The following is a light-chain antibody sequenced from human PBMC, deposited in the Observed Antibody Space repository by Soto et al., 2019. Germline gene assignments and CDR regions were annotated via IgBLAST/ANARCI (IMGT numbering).Light chain of an antibody. CDR1: QTISSW. V-gene: IGKV1-5*03. J-gene: IGKJ1*01. CDR3: QQSDVSPRT. CDR2: KAS. Sequence: DIHMTQSPSTLSGSVGDRGTITCRASQTISSWLAWYQQKKGKAPKILIYKASTLKSGVPPRFSGSGYGTDFTLTITSLQLEDFETYYCQQSDVSPRTFGQGTKV.